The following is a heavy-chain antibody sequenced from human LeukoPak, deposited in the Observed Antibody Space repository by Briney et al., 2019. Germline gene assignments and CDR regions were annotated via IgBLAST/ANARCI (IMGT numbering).Heavy chain of an antibody. CDR1: GFTFSNFG. V-gene: IGHV3-33*08. CDR3: ARDPYGSGDGYFDY. Sequence: AGGSLRLSCAASGFTFSNFGMHWVRQAPGKGLEWVAVIWYDGSKKYYADSVEGRFTISRDNSKNTLYLQMSSLRAEDTAVYYCARDPYGSGDGYFDYWGQGTLVTVSS. CDR2: IWYDGSKK. J-gene: IGHJ4*02. D-gene: IGHD3-10*01.